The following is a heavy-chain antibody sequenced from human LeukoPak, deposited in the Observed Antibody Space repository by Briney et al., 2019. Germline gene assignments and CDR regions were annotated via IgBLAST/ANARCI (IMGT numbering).Heavy chain of an antibody. CDR2: ISSSSSTI. Sequence: GGSLRLSCAASGFTFSSYSMNWVRQAPGKGLGWVSYISSSSSTIYYADSVKGRFTISRDNAKNSLYLQTNSLRDEDTAVYYCARRYGLRLSFDYWGQGTLVTVSS. CDR1: GFTFSSYS. CDR3: ARRYGLRLSFDY. V-gene: IGHV3-48*02. D-gene: IGHD4-17*01. J-gene: IGHJ4*02.